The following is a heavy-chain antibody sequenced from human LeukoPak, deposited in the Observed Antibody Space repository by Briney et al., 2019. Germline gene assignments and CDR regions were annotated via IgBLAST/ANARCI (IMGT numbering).Heavy chain of an antibody. V-gene: IGHV3-30*18. CDR1: GFTFSSYG. D-gene: IGHD6-13*01. CDR3: AKSAAAADY. Sequence: GGSLRLSCAASGFTFSSYGMHWVRQAPGKGLEWVAVISYDGSNKYYADSVKGRFTISRDNSKNTLYLQMNSLRAEDTAVYYCAKSAAAADYWGQGTLATVSS. CDR2: ISYDGSNK. J-gene: IGHJ4*02.